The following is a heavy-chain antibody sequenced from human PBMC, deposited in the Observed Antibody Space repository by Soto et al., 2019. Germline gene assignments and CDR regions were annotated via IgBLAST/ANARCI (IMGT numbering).Heavy chain of an antibody. Sequence: PSETLSLTCTVSGGSISSSSYYWGWIRQPPGKGLEWIGSIYYSGSTYYNPSLKSRVTISVDTSKNQFSLKLSSVTAADTAVYYCARRGDIAAAGTKKTPFDYWGQGTLVTVSS. J-gene: IGHJ4*02. D-gene: IGHD6-13*01. CDR1: GGSISSSSYY. CDR3: ARRGDIAAAGTKKTPFDY. V-gene: IGHV4-39*01. CDR2: IYYSGST.